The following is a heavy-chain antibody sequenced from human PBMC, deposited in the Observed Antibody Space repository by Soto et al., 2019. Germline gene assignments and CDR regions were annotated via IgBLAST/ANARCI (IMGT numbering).Heavy chain of an antibody. J-gene: IGHJ5*02. Sequence: GGSLRLSCAASGFTFSSYGMHWVRQAPGKGLEWVAVISYDGSNKYYADSVKGRFTISRDNSKNTLYLQMNSLRAEDTAVYFCVIYPFSFVDTAMATNWFDPWGQGTLVTVSS. V-gene: IGHV3-30*03. CDR3: VIYPFSFVDTAMATNWFDP. CDR1: GFTFSSYG. D-gene: IGHD5-18*01. CDR2: ISYDGSNK.